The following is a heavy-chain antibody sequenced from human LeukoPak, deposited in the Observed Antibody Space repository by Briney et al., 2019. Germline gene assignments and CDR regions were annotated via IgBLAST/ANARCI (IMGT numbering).Heavy chain of an antibody. D-gene: IGHD6-13*01. CDR2: ISSSGSTI. CDR3: ARDGESIAAAAYNWFDP. V-gene: IGHV3-11*01. Sequence: GGSLRLSCAASGFTFSDYYMSWIRQAPGKGLEWVSYISSSGSTIYYADSVKGRFTISRDNAKNSLYLQMNSLRAEDTAVYYCARDGESIAAAAYNWFDPWGQGTLVTVS. J-gene: IGHJ5*02. CDR1: GFTFSDYY.